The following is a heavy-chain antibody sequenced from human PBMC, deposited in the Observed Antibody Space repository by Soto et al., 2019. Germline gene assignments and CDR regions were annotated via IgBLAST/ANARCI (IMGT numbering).Heavy chain of an antibody. CDR1: GGSVSSGSYY. Sequence: SETLSLTCTVSGGSVSSGSYYWSWIRQPPGKGLEWIGYIYYSGSTNYNPSLKSRVTISVDTSENQFSLKLSSVTAADTAVYYCATVSRDYYGSKFFDYWGQGTLVTVSS. CDR3: ATVSRDYYGSKFFDY. V-gene: IGHV4-61*01. CDR2: IYYSGST. J-gene: IGHJ4*02. D-gene: IGHD3-10*01.